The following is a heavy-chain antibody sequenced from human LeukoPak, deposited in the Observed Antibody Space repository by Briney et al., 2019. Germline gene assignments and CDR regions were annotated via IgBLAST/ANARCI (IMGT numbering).Heavy chain of an antibody. CDR2: IYYSGST. CDR3: ARVVYSSSSWFDP. V-gene: IGHV4-31*03. J-gene: IGHJ5*02. CDR1: GGSISSGVYY. Sequence: SQTLSLTCTVSGGSISSGVYYWSWIRQHPGKGLEWIGYIYYSGSTYYNPSLKSRVTISVDTSKNQFSLKLSSVTAADTAVYYCARVVYSSSSWFDPWGQGTLVTVSS. D-gene: IGHD6-13*01.